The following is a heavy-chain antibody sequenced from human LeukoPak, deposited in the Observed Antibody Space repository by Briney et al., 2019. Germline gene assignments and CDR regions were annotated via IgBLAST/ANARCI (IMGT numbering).Heavy chain of an antibody. J-gene: IGHJ4*02. CDR3: ATANAATTRLDY. CDR1: GYTFTDSY. Sequence: ASVKVSCKASGYTFTDSYIHWVRQAPGQGLEWMGWINPNSGDTNYAQKFQGRVTMTRDTSISTAYMELSSLRSDDTAVYYCATANAATTRLDYWGQGTLVTVSS. D-gene: IGHD1-1*01. V-gene: IGHV1-2*02. CDR2: INPNSGDT.